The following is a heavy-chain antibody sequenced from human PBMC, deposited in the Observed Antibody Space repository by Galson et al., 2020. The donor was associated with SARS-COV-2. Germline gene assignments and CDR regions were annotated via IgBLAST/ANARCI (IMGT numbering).Heavy chain of an antibody. D-gene: IGHD1-7*01. CDR2: IYPDDSDI. Sequence: GESLKISCMGSGYNFSSYWIGWVRQMPGKGLEWMGIIYPDDSDIRYSPSFEGQVTISADKSISTAYLQWSSLKASDTAIYYCARGHNWKYVVNWFDPWGPGTLVTVSS. J-gene: IGHJ5*02. CDR1: GYNFSSYW. CDR3: ARGHNWKYVVNWFDP. V-gene: IGHV5-51*01.